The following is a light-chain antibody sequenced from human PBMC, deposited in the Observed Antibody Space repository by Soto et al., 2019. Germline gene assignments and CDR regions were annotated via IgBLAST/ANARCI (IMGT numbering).Light chain of an antibody. V-gene: IGLV1-40*01. Sequence: QSVLTQPPSVSGAPGQRVTISCSGSSSNIGAGYDVNWYRQVPGTAPKLLIYGNSDRPSGVPDRFSGSKSGTSASLAITGLQAEDEADYFCQSYDRSLRTYVFGTGTKVTVL. CDR1: SSNIGAGYD. CDR3: QSYDRSLRTYV. J-gene: IGLJ1*01. CDR2: GNS.